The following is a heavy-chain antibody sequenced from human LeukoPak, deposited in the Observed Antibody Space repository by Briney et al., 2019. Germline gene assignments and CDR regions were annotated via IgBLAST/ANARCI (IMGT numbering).Heavy chain of an antibody. Sequence: SVKVSCKASGGTFSSYAISWVRQAPGQGLEWMGRVIPIFGTANYAQKFQGRVTITADKSTSTAYMELSSLRSEDTAVYYCAAFGDSSSFDYWGQGTLVTVSS. D-gene: IGHD6-6*01. CDR2: VIPIFGTA. CDR3: AAFGDSSSFDY. CDR1: GGTFSSYA. J-gene: IGHJ4*02. V-gene: IGHV1-69*06.